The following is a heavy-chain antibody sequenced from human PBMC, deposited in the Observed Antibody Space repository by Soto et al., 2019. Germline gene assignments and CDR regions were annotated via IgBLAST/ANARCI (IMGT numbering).Heavy chain of an antibody. D-gene: IGHD2-2*01. CDR1: GYTFTNYA. Sequence: ASVTVSCKASGYTFTNYAFHWVRQAPGQRLEWMGWINAGNGNTGFSQNLQGRVTITRDTSARTVYMELSSLRSEDTAVYYCARGHLAVVPVASWFYYMDVWGKGTTVTVSS. CDR2: INAGNGNT. V-gene: IGHV1-3*01. J-gene: IGHJ6*03. CDR3: ARGHLAVVPVASWFYYMDV.